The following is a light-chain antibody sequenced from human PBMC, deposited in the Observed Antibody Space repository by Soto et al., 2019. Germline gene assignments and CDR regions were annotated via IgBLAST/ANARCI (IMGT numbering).Light chain of an antibody. V-gene: IGKV3-11*01. CDR2: DAS. CDR1: QSVNIY. Sequence: EILLTQSPATLSLSPGERATLSCRASQSVNIYLAWYQQKHGQAPRLLIYDASNRDTGIPARFSGSGSGTDFALKISRVEAEDVWVYYCMQGTHWPITFGQGTRLEIK. J-gene: IGKJ5*01. CDR3: MQGTHWPIT.